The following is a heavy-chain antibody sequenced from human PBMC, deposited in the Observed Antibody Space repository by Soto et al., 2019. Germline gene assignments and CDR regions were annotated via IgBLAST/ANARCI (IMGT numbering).Heavy chain of an antibody. J-gene: IGHJ6*02. D-gene: IGHD2-2*01. CDR1: GYSFTSYA. V-gene: IGHV1-3*01. Sequence: QVPLVQSGAEVKKPGASVKVSCKASGYSFTSYAIYWVRQAPGQRLEWMGWINAGNGNTKYSQKLQGRVTFTGDTSASPAHMELISLRSEDTAVYFCARGVKNIVVVLDVFGYYGMDVWGQGTTVTVSS. CDR2: INAGNGNT. CDR3: ARGVKNIVVVLDVFGYYGMDV.